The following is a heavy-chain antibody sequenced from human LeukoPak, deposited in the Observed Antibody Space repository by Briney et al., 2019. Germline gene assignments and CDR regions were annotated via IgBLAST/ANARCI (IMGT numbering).Heavy chain of an antibody. CDR3: ARGDYVWGSYRLDAFDI. D-gene: IGHD3-16*02. CDR1: GGSSSGYY. CDR2: INHSGST. Sequence: SETLSLTCAVYGGSSSGYYWSWIRQPPGKGLEWIGEINHSGSTNYNPSLKSRVTISVDTSKNQFSLKLSSVTAADTAVYYCARGDYVWGSYRLDAFDIWGQGSMVTVSS. J-gene: IGHJ3*02. V-gene: IGHV4-34*01.